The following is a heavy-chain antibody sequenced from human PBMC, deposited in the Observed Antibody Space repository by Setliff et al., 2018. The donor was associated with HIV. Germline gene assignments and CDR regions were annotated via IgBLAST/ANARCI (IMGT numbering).Heavy chain of an antibody. CDR2: INPETGDP. V-gene: IGHV1-2*02. D-gene: IGHD2-21*01. Sequence: ASVKVSCKTSGYRFIGRYLHWVRLAPGQGPEWVGWINPETGDPNYAQKFRGRVLMTRDTSITTAFLHVAKLTSDDTAIYYCATGIPSDLDYWGQGTLVTVSS. CDR3: ATGIPSDLDY. J-gene: IGHJ4*01. CDR1: GYRFIGRY.